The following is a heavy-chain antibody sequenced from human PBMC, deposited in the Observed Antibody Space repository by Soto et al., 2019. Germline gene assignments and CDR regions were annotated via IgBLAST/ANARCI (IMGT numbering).Heavy chain of an antibody. CDR2: INPSGGHT. CDR1: GNTFTNYY. J-gene: IGHJ5*02. D-gene: IGHD1-1*01. V-gene: IGHV1-46*03. Sequence: VASVKVSCKASGNTFTNYYIHWVRQAPGQGLEWMGTINPSGGHTTYAQKFLGRVTMTRDTSTSTLYMELTSLRSEDTAVYSCARDRRTGTAHFDPWGQGTLVTVSS. CDR3: ARDRRTGTAHFDP.